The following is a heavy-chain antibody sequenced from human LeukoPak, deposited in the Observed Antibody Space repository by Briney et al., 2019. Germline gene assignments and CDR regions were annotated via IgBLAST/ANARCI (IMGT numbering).Heavy chain of an antibody. J-gene: IGHJ5*02. CDR2: IHYSGTT. Sequence: PSETLSLTCTVSGGSVSSGSYYWSWIRQPPGKGLEWIGYIHYSGTTYHNPSLESRVTMSVDTSKNQLSLKLRSVTAADTAVYYCASRRSGELLWEWFDPWGQGTLVTVSS. CDR3: ASRRSGELLWEWFDP. D-gene: IGHD3-10*01. CDR1: GGSVSSGSYY. V-gene: IGHV4-61*01.